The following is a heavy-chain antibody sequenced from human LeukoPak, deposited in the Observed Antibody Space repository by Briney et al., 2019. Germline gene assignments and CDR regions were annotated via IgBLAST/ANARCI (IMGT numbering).Heavy chain of an antibody. CDR3: ARDAYYYDSSGYYVY. Sequence: GSLRLSCAASGLTFSDYYMSWIRQAPGKGLEWVSYISSSGNTIYYADSVKGRFTISRDNAKNSLYLLMNSLRAEDTAVYYCARDAYYYDSSGYYVYWGQGTLVTVSS. V-gene: IGHV3-11*04. CDR1: GLTFSDYY. D-gene: IGHD3-22*01. CDR2: ISSSGNTI. J-gene: IGHJ4*02.